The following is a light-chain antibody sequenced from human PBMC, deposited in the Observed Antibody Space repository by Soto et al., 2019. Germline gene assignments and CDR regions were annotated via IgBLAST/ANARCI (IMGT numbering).Light chain of an antibody. CDR2: KAT. CDR3: RHYNTYAPPYT. CDR1: QSISYW. Sequence: DIQMTQSPSTLSASVGDRVTITCRASQSISYWLAWYQQKPGKAPNLLIYKATSLESGVPSRFSGSGSVTEFTLTITSLQPDDFATYYCRHYNTYAPPYTFGQGTRLEIK. V-gene: IGKV1-5*03. J-gene: IGKJ2*01.